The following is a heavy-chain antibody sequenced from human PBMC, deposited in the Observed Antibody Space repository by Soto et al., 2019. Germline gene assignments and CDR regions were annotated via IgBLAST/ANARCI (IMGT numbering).Heavy chain of an antibody. CDR3: ARLRTGTLDY. Sequence: SETLSLTCTVSCGSISSYYWSWIRQPPGKGLEWIGYIYYSGSTNYNPSLKSRVTISVDTSKNQFSLKLSSVTAADTAVYYCARLRTGTLDYWGQGTLVTVSS. J-gene: IGHJ4*02. CDR1: CGSISSYY. V-gene: IGHV4-59*08. CDR2: IYYSGST. D-gene: IGHD1-1*01.